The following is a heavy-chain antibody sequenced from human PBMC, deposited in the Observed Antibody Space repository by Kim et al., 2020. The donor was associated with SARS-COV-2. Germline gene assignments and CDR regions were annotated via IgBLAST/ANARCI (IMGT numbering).Heavy chain of an antibody. Sequence: GGSLRLSCAASGFSFSSYAMHWVRQAPGKGLEWVAVISFDGGNKYYADSVKGRFTISRDNSKKMLYLQMTSPRAEDTAVYYFSTSPVGNSSWFYCFGYCGQVTLVTVSS. V-gene: IGHV3-30*04. D-gene: IGHD6-13*01. CDR1: GFSFSSYA. J-gene: IGHJ4*02. CDR3: STSPVGNSSWFYCFGY. CDR2: ISFDGGNK.